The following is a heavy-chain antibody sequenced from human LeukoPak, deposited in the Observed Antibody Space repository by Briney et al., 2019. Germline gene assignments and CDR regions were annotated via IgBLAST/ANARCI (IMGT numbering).Heavy chain of an antibody. V-gene: IGHV3-13*01. CDR3: ARGDILTGYYSFDC. D-gene: IGHD3-9*01. J-gene: IGHJ4*02. CDR1: GFTFSSYD. CDR2: IGTAGDT. Sequence: GGSLRLSCAASGFTFSSYDMHWVRQATGKGLEWVSAIGTAGDTYYPGSVKGRFTISRENAKNSLYLQMNSLRAGDTAVYYCARGDILTGYYSFDCWGQGTLVTVSS.